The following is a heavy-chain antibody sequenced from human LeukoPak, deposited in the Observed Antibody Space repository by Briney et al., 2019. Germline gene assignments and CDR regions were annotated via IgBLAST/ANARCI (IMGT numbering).Heavy chain of an antibody. J-gene: IGHJ3*02. CDR1: GDSISSYY. V-gene: IGHV4-59*01. Sequence: SETLSLTCTVSGDSISSYYWNWIRQPPGKGLEWIGYGHYTGSTNYNPSLKSRVTFSVDTSKNQFSLKLTSVTAADTAVYYCARWGETSALRVHAFDIWGQGTMVTVSS. CDR3: ARWGETSALRVHAFDI. CDR2: GHYTGST. D-gene: IGHD3-10*01.